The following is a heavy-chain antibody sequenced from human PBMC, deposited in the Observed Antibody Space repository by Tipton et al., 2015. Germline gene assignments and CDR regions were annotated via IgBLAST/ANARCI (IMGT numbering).Heavy chain of an antibody. CDR3: ARGIRPFHSSAPFDN. CDR2: IIPLFETP. D-gene: IGHD3-22*01. V-gene: IGHV1-69*01. Sequence: QSGAEVKRPGSSVKISCKTSGGIFNNYAINWVRQAPGQGLEWMGGIIPLFETPDYTQKFLGRVTITADESTRTGHMELRSLRSDDTAVYYCARGIRPFHSSAPFDNWGQGTLVTVSS. J-gene: IGHJ4*02. CDR1: GGIFNNYA.